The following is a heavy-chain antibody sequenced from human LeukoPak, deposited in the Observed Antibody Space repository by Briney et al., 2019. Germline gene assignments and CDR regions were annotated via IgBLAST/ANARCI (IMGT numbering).Heavy chain of an antibody. V-gene: IGHV3-64*01. Sequence: GGSLRLSCAASRFTFSSYAMHWVRQAPGKGLEYVSAISSNGGSTYYANSVKGRFTISRDNSKNTLYLQMGSLRAEDMAVYYCASGRYYYGSGSYLDYWGQGTLVTVSS. CDR1: RFTFSSYA. CDR3: ASGRYYYGSGSYLDY. J-gene: IGHJ4*02. D-gene: IGHD3-10*01. CDR2: ISSNGGST.